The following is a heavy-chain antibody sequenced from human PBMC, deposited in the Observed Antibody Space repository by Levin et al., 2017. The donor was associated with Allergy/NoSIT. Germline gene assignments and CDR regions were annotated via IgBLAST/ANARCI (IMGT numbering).Heavy chain of an antibody. CDR3: ARDRLYGGNLESDY. V-gene: IGHV3-30*04. J-gene: IGHJ4*02. CDR1: GFTFSSYA. CDR2: ISYDGSNK. Sequence: GGSLRLSCAASGFTFSSYAMHWVRQAPGKGLEWVAVISYDGSNKYYADSVKGRFTISRDNSKNTLYLQMNSLRAEDTAVYYCARDRLYGGNLESDYWGQGTLVTVSS. D-gene: IGHD4-23*01.